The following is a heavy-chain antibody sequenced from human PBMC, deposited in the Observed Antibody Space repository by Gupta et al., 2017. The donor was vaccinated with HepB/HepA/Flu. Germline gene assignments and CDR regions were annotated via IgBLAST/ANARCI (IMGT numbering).Heavy chain of an antibody. J-gene: IGHJ4*02. CDR2: CRSSGATI. CDR3: ARDGAYSLL. V-gene: IGHV3-48*02. CDR1: GFPFRSYS. Sequence: EVQLEESGGGLVQPGGSLRLSWVAPGFPFRSYSVDWVRQAPGKRLEWVSYCRSSGATIYYADSVKGRFTISRDTAKNSVYLQNNSLRDEDTAVYYCARDGAYSLLWGQGTLVTVSS. D-gene: IGHD1-26*01.